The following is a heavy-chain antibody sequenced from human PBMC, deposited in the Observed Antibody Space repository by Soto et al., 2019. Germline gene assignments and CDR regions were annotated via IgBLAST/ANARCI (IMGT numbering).Heavy chain of an antibody. Sequence: QVQLQQWGAGLLKPSETLSLTCAVYGGSFSGYYWSWIRQPPGKGLEWIGEINHSGSTNYNPSLKSRVTRAVDTSKNQFSLKLSSVTAADTAVYYCARRKQLPLYYYGMDVWGQGTTVTVSS. CDR2: INHSGST. J-gene: IGHJ6*02. CDR3: ARRKQLPLYYYGMDV. D-gene: IGHD6-6*01. CDR1: GGSFSGYY. V-gene: IGHV4-34*01.